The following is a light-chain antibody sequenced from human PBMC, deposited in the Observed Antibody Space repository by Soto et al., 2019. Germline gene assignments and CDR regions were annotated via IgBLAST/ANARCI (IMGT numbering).Light chain of an antibody. CDR3: ATCDDSLSGPVV. V-gene: IGLV1-47*01. J-gene: IGLJ2*01. Sequence: QSVLTQPPSASGTPGQRVTISCSGSSSNIGSNYVYWYQQLPGTAPKLLIYRDNQRPSGVPDRFSGSRSGTSASLAISGLRSEDEADYHCATCDDSLSGPVVFGGGTKLTVL. CDR2: RDN. CDR1: SSNIGSNY.